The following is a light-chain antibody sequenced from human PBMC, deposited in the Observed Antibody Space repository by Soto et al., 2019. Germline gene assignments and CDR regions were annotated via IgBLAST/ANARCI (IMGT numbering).Light chain of an antibody. CDR1: SSNIGSES. CDR2: SYN. V-gene: IGLV1-44*01. CDR3: AAWDDSLNGYV. J-gene: IGLJ1*01. Sequence: QSVLTQPPSTSGIPGQRVTISCSGSSSNIGSESVNWYQQLPGTAPKLLIYSYNQRPSGVPDRFSGSKSGTSASLAISGLQSEDEADYICAAWDDSLNGYVFGLGTKVTVL.